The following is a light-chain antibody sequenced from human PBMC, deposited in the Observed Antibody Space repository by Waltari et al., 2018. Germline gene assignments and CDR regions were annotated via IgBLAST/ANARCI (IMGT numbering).Light chain of an antibody. Sequence: QSALTQPASVSGSPGQSITISCTGTSSDVGSYNLVSWSQQHPGNAPKLLIYGVCKRPLGVSNRFSGSKSGNTASLTISGLQAEDEADYYCCSYAGSSFVVFGGGTKLTVL. V-gene: IGLV2-23*02. CDR1: SSDVGSYNL. CDR3: CSYAGSSFVV. CDR2: GVC. J-gene: IGLJ2*01.